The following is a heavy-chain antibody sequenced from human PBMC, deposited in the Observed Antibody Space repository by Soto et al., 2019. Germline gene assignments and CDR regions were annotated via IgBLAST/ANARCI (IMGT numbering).Heavy chain of an antibody. CDR2: ISYDGSNK. J-gene: IGHJ4*02. V-gene: IGHV3-30-3*01. CDR1: GFTFSSYA. Sequence: QVQLVESGGGVVQPGRSLRLSCAASGFTFSSYAMHWVRQAPGKGLEWVAVISYDGSNKYYADSVKGRFTISRDNSKNQLYLQMNSLRAEDTAVYDCASKKAGYCSGGSGYSRYYWGQGTLVTGSS. D-gene: IGHD2-15*01. CDR3: ASKKAGYCSGGSGYSRYY.